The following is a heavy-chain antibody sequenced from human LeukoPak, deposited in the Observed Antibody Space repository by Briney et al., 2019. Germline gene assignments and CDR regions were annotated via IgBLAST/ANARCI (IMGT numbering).Heavy chain of an antibody. Sequence: SETLSLTCSVSGGSISSYYWGWIRQPPGKGLEWIGSIYYSGSTYYNPSLKSRVTISVDTSKDQFSLKLSSVTAADTAVYYCARDLDSSGYYYRDYWGQGTLVTVSS. D-gene: IGHD3-22*01. CDR3: ARDLDSSGYYYRDY. V-gene: IGHV4-39*07. CDR2: IYYSGST. J-gene: IGHJ4*02. CDR1: GGSISSYY.